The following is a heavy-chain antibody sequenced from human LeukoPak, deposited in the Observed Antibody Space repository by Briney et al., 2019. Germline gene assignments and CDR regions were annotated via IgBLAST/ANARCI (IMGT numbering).Heavy chain of an antibody. CDR2: ITSAGST. J-gene: IGHJ3*02. CDR1: GFTFSDFY. D-gene: IGHD6-6*01. V-gene: IGHV3-11*04. Sequence: GGSLRLSCAASGFTFSDFYMTWIRQAPGKGREWISYITSAGSTYYAGSVKGRFTISRDNAKTSLFLQMNNLGAEDTAVYYCARDRGPHRSSPNSGAFDIWGQGTMVTVSS. CDR3: ARDRGPHRSSPNSGAFDI.